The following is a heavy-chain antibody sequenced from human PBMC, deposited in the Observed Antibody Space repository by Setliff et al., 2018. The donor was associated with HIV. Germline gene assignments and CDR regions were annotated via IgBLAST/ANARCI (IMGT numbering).Heavy chain of an antibody. CDR2: ISRSGDNT. D-gene: IGHD3-22*01. CDR1: GFTFSNYA. Sequence: PGGSLRLSCAASGFTFSNYAMSWVRQPPGKGLEWVAGISRSGDNTNYADSVKGRFNISRDNSKNTLFLEMSSLRAEDTSIYYCAKDVGTVSSGDYFDSWGQGTLVTVSS. V-gene: IGHV3-23*01. CDR3: AKDVGTVSSGDYFDS. J-gene: IGHJ4*02.